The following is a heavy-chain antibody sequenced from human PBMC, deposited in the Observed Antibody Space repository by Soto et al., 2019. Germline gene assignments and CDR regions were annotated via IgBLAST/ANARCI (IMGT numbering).Heavy chain of an antibody. Sequence: GVSLKISCKGSGYSFTSYWIGWVRQMPGKGLEWMGIIYPGDSDTRYSPSFQGQVTISADKSISTAYLQWSSLKASDTAMYYCATGTTVTTYYYGMDVWGQGTTVTVSS. V-gene: IGHV5-51*01. CDR2: IYPGDSDT. J-gene: IGHJ6*02. CDR1: GYSFTSYW. D-gene: IGHD4-17*01. CDR3: ATGTTVTTYYYGMDV.